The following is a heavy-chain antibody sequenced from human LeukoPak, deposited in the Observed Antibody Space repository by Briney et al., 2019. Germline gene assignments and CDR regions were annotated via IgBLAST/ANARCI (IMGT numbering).Heavy chain of an antibody. CDR1: GGSFSGYY. D-gene: IGHD2-2*01. J-gene: IGHJ4*02. Sequence: SETLSLTCAAYGGSFSGYYWSWIRQPLGKGLEWIGSIYHSGSTSYNPSLKSRVTISVDTSKNQFSLKLSSVTAADTAVYYCAKRYCSSTTCYDDRGAFDYWGQGTLVTVSS. CDR3: AKRYCSSTTCYDDRGAFDY. V-gene: IGHV4-34*01. CDR2: IYHSGST.